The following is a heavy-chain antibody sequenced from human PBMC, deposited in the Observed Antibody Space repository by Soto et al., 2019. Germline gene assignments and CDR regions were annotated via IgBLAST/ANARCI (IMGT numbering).Heavy chain of an antibody. Sequence: QITLKESGPTLVKRTQTLTLTCTFSGFSVSTSGVGVAWTRQPPGKALEWLALIYWDGDERYSPFLQSRVTITKDTSKNQVVLTMTNMDPVDTATYYCAHKGGRGAAMDVWGQGTTVTVSS. V-gene: IGHV2-5*02. CDR3: AHKGGRGAAMDV. D-gene: IGHD2-15*01. CDR2: IYWDGDE. J-gene: IGHJ6*02. CDR1: GFSVSTSGVG.